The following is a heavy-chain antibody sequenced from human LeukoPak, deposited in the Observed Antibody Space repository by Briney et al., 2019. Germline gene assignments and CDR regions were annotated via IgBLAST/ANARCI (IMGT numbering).Heavy chain of an antibody. Sequence: GGSLRLSCAASGFTFDDYGMSWVRQAPGKGLEWVSGINWNGGSTGYADSVKGRFTISRDNAKNSLYLQMNSLRAEDTALYYCARSLQQLVRPPDAFDIWGQGTMVTVSS. CDR2: INWNGGST. D-gene: IGHD6-13*01. CDR3: ARSLQQLVRPPDAFDI. J-gene: IGHJ3*02. CDR1: GFTFDDYG. V-gene: IGHV3-20*04.